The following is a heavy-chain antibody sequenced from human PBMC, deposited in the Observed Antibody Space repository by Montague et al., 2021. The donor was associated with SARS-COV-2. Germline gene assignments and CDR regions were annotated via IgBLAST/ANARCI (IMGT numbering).Heavy chain of an antibody. D-gene: IGHD3-3*01. CDR3: ARHFPETTFGVVIHPGGMDV. CDR2: IYYSGST. CDR1: GGSISSSSYY. V-gene: IGHV4-39*01. Sequence: SETLSLTCTVSGGSISSSSYYWGWIRQPPGKGLEWIGSIYYSGSTYYNPSLKSRVTISVDTSKNQFSLKLSSVTAADTAVYYCARHFPETTFGVVIHPGGMDVWGQGTTVTVSS. J-gene: IGHJ6*02.